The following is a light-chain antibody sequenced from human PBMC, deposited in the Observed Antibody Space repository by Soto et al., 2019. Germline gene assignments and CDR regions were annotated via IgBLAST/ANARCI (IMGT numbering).Light chain of an antibody. J-gene: IGKJ1*01. CDR2: KAS. CDR3: EQYTSYSS. CDR1: QYSSTW. Sequence: DIQMTQSPSTLSASVGDRVTITCRARQYSSTWLAWYQQKPGKAPKLLISKASSLESGVPSRFSGSGSGTEFTLTISSLQPDDFATYYCEQYTSYSSVGQGTKVDVK. V-gene: IGKV1-5*03.